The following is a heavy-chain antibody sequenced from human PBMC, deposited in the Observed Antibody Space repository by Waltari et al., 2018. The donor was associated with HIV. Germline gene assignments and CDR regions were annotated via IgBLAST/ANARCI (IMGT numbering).Heavy chain of an antibody. CDR1: GYTFNNYG. D-gene: IGHD1-1*01. Sequence: QVQLEQSGTEVKKPGASVKVSCRASGYTFNNYGITWVRQAPGQGLEWMGGISVFNANTNYAQKFQGRVTMTADTATRTVYLELRSLKSDDTAVYFCGRDLFPRLQLRSDWIDPWGQGTLVIVSS. V-gene: IGHV1-18*01. CDR2: ISVFNANT. CDR3: GRDLFPRLQLRSDWIDP. J-gene: IGHJ5*02.